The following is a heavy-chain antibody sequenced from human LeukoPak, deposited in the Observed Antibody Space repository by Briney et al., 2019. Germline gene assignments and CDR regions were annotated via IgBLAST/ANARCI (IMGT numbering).Heavy chain of an antibody. J-gene: IGHJ4*02. CDR1: GGSISSSSYY. CDR3: AREARGGLLHY. D-gene: IGHD3-16*01. CDR2: IYYSGST. V-gene: IGHV4-39*07. Sequence: PSETLSLTCTVSGGSISSSSYYRGWIRQPPGKGLEWIGSIYYSGSTYYNPSLKSRVTISVDTSKNQFSLKLSSVTAADTAVYYCAREARGGLLHYWGQGTLVTVSS.